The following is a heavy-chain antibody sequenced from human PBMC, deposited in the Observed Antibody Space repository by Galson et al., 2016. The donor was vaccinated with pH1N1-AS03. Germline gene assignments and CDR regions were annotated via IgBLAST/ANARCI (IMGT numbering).Heavy chain of an antibody. CDR1: GVSVTSSGVG. V-gene: IGHV2-5*02. CDR3: ALPNSGGNAFEI. J-gene: IGHJ3*02. CDR2: VYWDETR. D-gene: IGHD2/OR15-2a*01. Sequence: PALVKPTQTLTLTCSVSGVSVTSSGVGVGWFRQPPGKALEWLALVYWDETRRYRPSLKNRHTITKDSSKNQVVLTVTSVDPMDIATYFCALPNSGGNAFEIWGPGTMVTVSS.